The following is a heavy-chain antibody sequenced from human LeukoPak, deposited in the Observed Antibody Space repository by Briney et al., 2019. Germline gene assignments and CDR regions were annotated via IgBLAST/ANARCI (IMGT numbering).Heavy chain of an antibody. CDR2: ISSSGSTI. Sequence: PGGSLRLFCAACGFTFSDYYMSWIRQAPGKGLEGVSYISSSGSTIYYADSVKGRFTISRDNAKNSLYLQMNSLRAEDTAVYYCALELGYGPFDIWGQGTMVTVSS. J-gene: IGHJ3*02. D-gene: IGHD5-18*01. CDR3: ALELGYGPFDI. V-gene: IGHV3-11*04. CDR1: GFTFSDYY.